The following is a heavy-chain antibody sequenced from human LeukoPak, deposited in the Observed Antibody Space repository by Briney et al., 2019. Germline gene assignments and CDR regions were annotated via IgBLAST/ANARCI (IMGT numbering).Heavy chain of an antibody. CDR3: ARDVDIGWLDP. D-gene: IGHD2-2*03. V-gene: IGHV1-2*02. Sequence: GASVKVSCKASGYTFIDYYMHWVRQAPGQGLEWMGWIDPNSGDTTYAQRFQGRVTLTRDASISTAYMELNRLGSDDTAVYYCARDVDIGWLDPWGQGTMVTVSS. J-gene: IGHJ5*02. CDR1: GYTFIDYY. CDR2: IDPNSGDT.